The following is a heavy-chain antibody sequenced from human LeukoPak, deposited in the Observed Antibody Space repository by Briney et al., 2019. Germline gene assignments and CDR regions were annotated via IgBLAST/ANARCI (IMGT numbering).Heavy chain of an antibody. CDR3: AREDPHTYNFDF. Sequence: GASVKVSCKTSGYSFTSYHMHWLRQAPGQGLEWVGILKSSGDTTVYAQESQGRVTVTRDTSTSTVYMELSSLSSEDTAVYYCAREDPHTYNFDFWGPGTLVTVSS. J-gene: IGHJ4*02. V-gene: IGHV1-46*01. CDR2: LKSSGDTT. CDR1: GYSFTSYH. D-gene: IGHD1-1*01.